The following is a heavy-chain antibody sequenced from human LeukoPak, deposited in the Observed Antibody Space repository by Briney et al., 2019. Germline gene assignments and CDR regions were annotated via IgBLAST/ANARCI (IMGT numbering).Heavy chain of an antibody. CDR1: GGTFSSYA. CDR3: GGAFFDSSGLFDY. V-gene: IGHV1-69*05. Sequence: SVKVSCKASGGTFSSYAISWVRQAPGQGLEWMGGIIPIFGTANYAQKFQGRVTITTDESTSTAYMELSSLRSEDTAVYYCGGAFFDSSGLFDYWGQGTLVTVSS. J-gene: IGHJ4*02. D-gene: IGHD3-22*01. CDR2: IIPIFGTA.